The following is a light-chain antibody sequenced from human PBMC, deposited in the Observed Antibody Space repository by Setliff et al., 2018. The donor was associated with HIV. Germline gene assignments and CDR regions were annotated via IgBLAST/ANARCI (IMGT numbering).Light chain of an antibody. CDR1: SSDIGDYES. Sequence: SALAQPAPVSGSPGQAITIACTGSSSDIGDYESVSWYQQHPGEVPKLMIYDVTKRPSGVSNRFAASKSGNTASLTISGLQAEDEAHYYCCSYAGGDTWIFGGGTKVTVL. CDR3: CSYAGGDTWI. CDR2: DVT. J-gene: IGLJ2*01. V-gene: IGLV2-23*02.